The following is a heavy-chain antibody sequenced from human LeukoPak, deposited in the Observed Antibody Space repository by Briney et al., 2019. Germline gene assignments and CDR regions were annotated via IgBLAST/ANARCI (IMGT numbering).Heavy chain of an antibody. V-gene: IGHV3-7*01. CDR3: ARDHVTPGLLFDY. D-gene: IGHD2-21*01. Sequence: GGSLRLSCAASGFTFSSYAMHWVRQAPGKGLEWVANIKQDGSEKYYVDSVKGRFTISRDNAKNSLYLRMNSLRAEDTAVYYCARDHVTPGLLFDYWGQGNLVTVSS. CDR1: GFTFSSYA. CDR2: IKQDGSEK. J-gene: IGHJ4*02.